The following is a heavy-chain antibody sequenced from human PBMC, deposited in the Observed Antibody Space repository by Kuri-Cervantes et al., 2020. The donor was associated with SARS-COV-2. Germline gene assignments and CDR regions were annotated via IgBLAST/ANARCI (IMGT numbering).Heavy chain of an antibody. CDR1: GGSISSYY. D-gene: IGHD2-2*01. J-gene: IGHJ6*03. CDR3: AREVVPAAMHYYYYMDV. Sequence: SETLSLTCTVSGGSISSYYWSWIRQPAGKGLEWIGRIYTSGSTNYNPSLKSRVTMSVDTSKNQFSLKLSSVTAADTAVYYCAREVVPAAMHYYYYMDVWGKGTTVTVSS. V-gene: IGHV4-4*07. CDR2: IYTSGST.